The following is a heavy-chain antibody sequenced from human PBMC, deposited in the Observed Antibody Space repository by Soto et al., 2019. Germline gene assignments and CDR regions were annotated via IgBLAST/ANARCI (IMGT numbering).Heavy chain of an antibody. V-gene: IGHV3-30*18. J-gene: IGHJ6*02. CDR3: AKGGRSWFYYYGMDV. Sequence: QVQLVESGGGVVQPGRSLRLSCAASGFTFSSYGMHWVRQAPGKGLEWVAVISYDGSNKYYADSVKGRFTISRDNSKNTRYLQMNSLRAEDTAVYYCAKGGRSWFYYYGMDVWGQGTTVTVSS. CDR2: ISYDGSNK. D-gene: IGHD6-13*01. CDR1: GFTFSSYG.